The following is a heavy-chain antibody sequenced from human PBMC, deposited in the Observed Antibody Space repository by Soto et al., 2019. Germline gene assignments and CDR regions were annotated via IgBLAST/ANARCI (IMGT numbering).Heavy chain of an antibody. V-gene: IGHV1-69*13. CDR3: ARDKDPIHLFGELYLEDYYYYGMDA. D-gene: IGHD3-10*01. Sequence: ASVKVSCKASGGTFSSYAISWVRQAPGQGLEWMGGIIPIFGTANYAQKFQGRVTITADESTSTAYMELSSLRSEDTAVYYCARDKDPIHLFGELYLEDYYYYGMDAWGQGTTVTVSS. J-gene: IGHJ6*02. CDR1: GGTFSSYA. CDR2: IIPIFGTA.